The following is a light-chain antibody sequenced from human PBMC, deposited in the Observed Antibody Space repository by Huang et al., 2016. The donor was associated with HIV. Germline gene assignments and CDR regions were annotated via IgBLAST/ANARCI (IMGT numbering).Light chain of an antibody. J-gene: IGKJ4*01. V-gene: IGKV3-11*01. CDR3: QQRSAWPLT. Sequence: EIVLTQSPATLSLSPGERATLSCRASQSVRSYLAWYQQKPGQAPRLLIYDASNRATGIPARFSGSGSGIDFTLTISNLQSEDFAVYYCQQRSAWPLTFGGGTKVEI. CDR2: DAS. CDR1: QSVRSY.